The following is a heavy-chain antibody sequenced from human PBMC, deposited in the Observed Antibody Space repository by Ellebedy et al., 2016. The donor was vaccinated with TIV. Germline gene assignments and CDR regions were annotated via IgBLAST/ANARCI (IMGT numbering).Heavy chain of an antibody. D-gene: IGHD4-17*01. V-gene: IGHV4-59*01. CDR3: AGKYGSFGY. J-gene: IGHJ4*02. CDR1: GGSISGYY. Sequence: MPSETLSLTCTVSGGSISGYYWSRIRQPPKKGLEWIGYIYSSGSTNYNPSLKSRVTISIDTSKNQFSLKPSSVTTADTAVYYCAGKYGSFGYWGQGTLVTVSS. CDR2: IYSSGST.